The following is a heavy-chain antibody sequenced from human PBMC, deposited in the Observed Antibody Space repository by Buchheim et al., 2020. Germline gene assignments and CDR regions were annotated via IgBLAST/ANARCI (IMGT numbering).Heavy chain of an antibody. CDR1: GDSVSSNSAA. D-gene: IGHD6-25*01. Sequence: QIQLQQSGPGLVKPSQTLSLTCAISGDSVSSNSAAWSWFRQSPSRGPEWLARIYFRSRWYTDYALSVKGRITISSDTSKNQFSLQLSSVTPEDTAVYYCVRGRRHSDFDSWGQGTL. J-gene: IGHJ4*02. V-gene: IGHV6-1*01. CDR2: IYFRSRWYT. CDR3: VRGRRHSDFDS.